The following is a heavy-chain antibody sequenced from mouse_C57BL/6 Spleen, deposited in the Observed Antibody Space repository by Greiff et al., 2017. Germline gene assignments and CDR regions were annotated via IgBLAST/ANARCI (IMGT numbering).Heavy chain of an antibody. D-gene: IGHD1-1*01. J-gene: IGHJ3*01. CDR3: ANYYGSRRFAY. CDR1: GYTFTDYY. V-gene: IGHV1-19*01. CDR2: INPYNGGT. Sequence: EASGYTFTDYYMNWVKQSHGKSLEWIGVINPYNGGTSYNQKFKGKATLTVDKSSSTAYMELNSLTSEDSAVYYCANYYGSRRFAYWGQGTLVTVSA.